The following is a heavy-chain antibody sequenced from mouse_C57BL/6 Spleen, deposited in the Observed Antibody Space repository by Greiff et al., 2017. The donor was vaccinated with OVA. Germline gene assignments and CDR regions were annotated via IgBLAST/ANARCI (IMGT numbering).Heavy chain of an antibody. D-gene: IGHD1-1*01. J-gene: IGHJ3*01. Sequence: QVQLKESGPGLVAPSQSLSITCTVSGFSLTSYGVDWVHQPPGKGLEWLGVIWGGGSTNYNSALMSRLSISNDNSKSQVFLKMNSLQTDDTAMYYSAKRDGSRYGGCAYWGQGTLVTVSA. CDR3: AKRDGSRYGGCAY. V-gene: IGHV2-9*01. CDR2: IWGGGST. CDR1: GFSLTSYG.